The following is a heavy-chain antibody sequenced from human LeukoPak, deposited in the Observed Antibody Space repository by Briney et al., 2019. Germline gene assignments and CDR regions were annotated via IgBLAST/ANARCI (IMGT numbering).Heavy chain of an antibody. J-gene: IGHJ4*02. V-gene: IGHV3-66*02. D-gene: IGHD1-26*01. CDR3: ARSYGRY. CDR2: IYSGGST. Sequence: GGSLRLSRAASGFTVSSNYMSWVRQAPGKGLEWVSVIYSGGSTYYADSVKGRFTISRDNSKNTLYLQMNSLRAEDTAVYYCARSYGRYWGQGTLVTVSS. CDR1: GFTVSSNY.